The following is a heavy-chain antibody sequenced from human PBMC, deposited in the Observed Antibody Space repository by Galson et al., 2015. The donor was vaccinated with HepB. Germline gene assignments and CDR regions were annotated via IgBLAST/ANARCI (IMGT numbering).Heavy chain of an antibody. CDR3: ARGTGYSNYYYYYGMDV. Sequence: SLRLSCAASGFTFSSYAMHWVRQAPGKGLEWVAVISYDGSNKYYADSVKGRFTISRDNSKNTLYLQMNSLRAEDTAVYYCARGTGYSNYYYYYGMDVWGQGTTVTVSS. J-gene: IGHJ6*02. V-gene: IGHV3-30-3*01. CDR2: ISYDGSNK. CDR1: GFTFSSYA. D-gene: IGHD3/OR15-3a*01.